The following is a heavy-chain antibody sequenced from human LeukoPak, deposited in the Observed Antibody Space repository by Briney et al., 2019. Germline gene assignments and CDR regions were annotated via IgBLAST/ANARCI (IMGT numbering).Heavy chain of an antibody. J-gene: IGHJ4*02. CDR3: ARHPQGRGKGYSGYEPDY. Sequence: GGSLRLSCAASGFTFSDYYMSWIRQAPGKGLEWVSYISSSGSTIYYADSVKGRFTISRDNAKNSLYLQMNGLRAEDTAVYYCARHPQGRGKGYSGYEPDYWVQGTLVTVSS. CDR1: GFTFSDYY. CDR2: ISSSGSTI. D-gene: IGHD5-12*01. V-gene: IGHV3-11*01.